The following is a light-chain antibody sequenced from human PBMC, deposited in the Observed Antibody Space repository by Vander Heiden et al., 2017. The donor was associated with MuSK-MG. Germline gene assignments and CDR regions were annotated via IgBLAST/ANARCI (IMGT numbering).Light chain of an antibody. CDR2: CAS. V-gene: IGKV3-20*01. CDR3: QQYVSSPPYT. Sequence: SCRSSQSVSSSYLAWYHQKTRQASSLLIFCASSRATGIPDRFSGGGSCTDFTLTIIRLEPEDFSVYYCQQYVSSPPYTFGHGTKLEIK. CDR1: QSVSSSY. J-gene: IGKJ2*01.